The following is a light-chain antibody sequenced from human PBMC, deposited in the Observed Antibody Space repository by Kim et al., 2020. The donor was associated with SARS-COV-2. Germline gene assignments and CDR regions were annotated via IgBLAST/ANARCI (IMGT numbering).Light chain of an antibody. CDR1: QSVSSN. V-gene: IGKV3-15*01. Sequence: IVMTQSPATLSVSPGERATLSCRASQSVSSNLAWYQQKPGQAPRLLIYGASTRATGIPARFSGSGSGTEFTLTISSLQSEDFAVYYCQQYNNWPPGVAFGQGTKVDIK. J-gene: IGKJ1*01. CDR2: GAS. CDR3: QQYNNWPPGVA.